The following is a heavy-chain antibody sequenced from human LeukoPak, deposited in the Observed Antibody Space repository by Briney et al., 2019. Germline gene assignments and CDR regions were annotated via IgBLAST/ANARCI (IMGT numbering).Heavy chain of an antibody. D-gene: IGHD7-27*01. CDR1: GYSFTSYW. Sequence: GESLKISCKGSGYSFTSYWIGWVRQMPGKGPEWMGIIYPGDSSTRYSPSFQGQVTISVDKSISIAYLQWTSLKASDTGMYYCALTSANWFDPWGQGTLVTVSS. CDR3: ALTSANWFDP. V-gene: IGHV5-51*01. CDR2: IYPGDSST. J-gene: IGHJ5*02.